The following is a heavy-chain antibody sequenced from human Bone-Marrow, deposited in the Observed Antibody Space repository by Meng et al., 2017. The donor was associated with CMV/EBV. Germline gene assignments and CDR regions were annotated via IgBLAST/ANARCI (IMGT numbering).Heavy chain of an antibody. CDR1: GGSISSYY. Sequence: SETLSLTCTVSGGSISSYYWSWIRQPPGKGLEWIGYITYSGGTNYNPSLKSRVTISVDTSKNQSSLKLRPVTAADTAVYYCSRARYYFDYWGQGTLVTVSS. CDR2: ITYSGGT. J-gene: IGHJ4*02. CDR3: SRARYYFDY. V-gene: IGHV4-59*01.